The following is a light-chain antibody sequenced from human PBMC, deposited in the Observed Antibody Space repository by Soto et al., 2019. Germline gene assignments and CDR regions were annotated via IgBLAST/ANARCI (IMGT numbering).Light chain of an antibody. CDR3: QQYYSPWT. V-gene: IGKV4-1*01. CDR2: WAS. J-gene: IGKJ1*01. CDR1: QSVLYSSTNKNY. Sequence: DIVMTQSPDSLAVSLGERATINGKSSQSVLYSSTNKNYLAWYQQKPGQPPKLLIYWASTRESGVPDRFSGSGSGTDFTLTISSLQAEDVAVYYCQQYYSPWTFGHGTKVELK.